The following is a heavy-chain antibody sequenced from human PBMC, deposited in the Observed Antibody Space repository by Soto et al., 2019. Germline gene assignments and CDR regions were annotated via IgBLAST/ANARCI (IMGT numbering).Heavy chain of an antibody. CDR1: GGTFSSYA. J-gene: IGHJ5*02. CDR2: IIPIFGTA. V-gene: IGHV1-69*13. Sequence: GASVQVSCKASGGTFSSYAISWVRQAPGQGLEWMGGIIPIFGTANYAQKFQGRVTITADESTSTAYMELSSLRSEDTAVYYCARDRTTVTTKRFDPWGQGNLVTVS. D-gene: IGHD4-17*01. CDR3: ARDRTTVTTKRFDP.